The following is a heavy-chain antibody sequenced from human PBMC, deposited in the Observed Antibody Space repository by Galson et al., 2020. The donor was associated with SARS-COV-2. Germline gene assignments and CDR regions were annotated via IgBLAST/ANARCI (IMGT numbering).Heavy chain of an antibody. CDR1: GYSISSGYY. Sequence: SETLSLTCAVSGYSISSGYYWGWIRQPPGKGLEWIGSIYHSGSTYYNPSLKSRVTISVDTYKNQFSLKLSSVTAADTAVYYCARGYSSSWPDYWGQGTLVTVSS. CDR3: ARGYSSSWPDY. CDR2: IYHSGST. J-gene: IGHJ4*02. D-gene: IGHD6-13*01. V-gene: IGHV4-38-2*01.